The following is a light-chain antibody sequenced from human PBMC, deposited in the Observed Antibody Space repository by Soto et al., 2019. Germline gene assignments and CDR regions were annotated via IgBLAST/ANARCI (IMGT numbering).Light chain of an antibody. CDR3: SSYTSSSTPYV. CDR1: SSDVDGYDY. Sequence: QSVLTQPASVSGSPGQSITISCTGSSSDVDGYDYVSWYQHHPGKAPKLMIHDVSNRPSGVSNRFSGSKSGNTASLTISGLQAEDEADYYCSSYTSSSTPYVFGTGTKVTVL. V-gene: IGLV2-14*03. J-gene: IGLJ1*01. CDR2: DVS.